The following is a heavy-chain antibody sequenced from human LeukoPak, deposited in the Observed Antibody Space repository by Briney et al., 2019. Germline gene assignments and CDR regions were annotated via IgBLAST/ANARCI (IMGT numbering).Heavy chain of an antibody. Sequence: GGSLSLSCAASGFTFSTYEMIWVRQAPGKGPEWVSYVHSSGSLTYYADSVKGRFTVSRDNAKNSLYLQMNSLRVEDTAVYYCARDSLHDYDGSSYGYFFDYWGQGTLVTVSS. CDR2: VHSSGSLT. J-gene: IGHJ4*02. V-gene: IGHV3-48*03. CDR3: ARDSLHDYDGSSYGYFFDY. D-gene: IGHD3-22*01. CDR1: GFTFSTYE.